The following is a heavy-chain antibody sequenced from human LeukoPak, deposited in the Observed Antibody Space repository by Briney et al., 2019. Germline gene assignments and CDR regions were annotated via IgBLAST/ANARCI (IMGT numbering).Heavy chain of an antibody. CDR1: GGTISSYY. V-gene: IGHV4-4*07. CDR2: IYTSGST. CDR3: ARENYGDYVGAFDI. J-gene: IGHJ3*02. Sequence: SETLSLTCTVSGGTISSYYWSWIRQPAGKGLEWIGRIYTSGSTNYNPSLKSRVTMSVDTSKNQFSLELSSVTAADTAVYYCARENYGDYVGAFDIWGQGTMVTVSS. D-gene: IGHD4-17*01.